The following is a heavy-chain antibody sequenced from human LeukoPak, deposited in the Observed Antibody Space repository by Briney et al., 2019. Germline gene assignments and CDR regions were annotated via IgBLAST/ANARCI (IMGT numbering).Heavy chain of an antibody. CDR2: LGSDGRT. V-gene: IGHV3-66*02. CDR3: AKVRWGSDNALDS. J-gene: IGHJ4*02. CDR1: GFTVSSNA. D-gene: IGHD3-16*01. Sequence: PGGSLRLSCEASGFTVSSNAMAWVRQAPGKGLEWVSGLGSDGRTHYADSVKGRITISRDNSMNTLYLQMNSLRAEDTAVYYCAKVRWGSDNALDSWGQGTLVTGSS.